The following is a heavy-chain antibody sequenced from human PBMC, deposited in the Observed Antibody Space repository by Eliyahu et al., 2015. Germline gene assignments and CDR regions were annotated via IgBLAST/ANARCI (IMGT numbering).Heavy chain of an antibody. V-gene: IGHV4-39*01. CDR3: ARTELRFLEWLSSEHYRHKNFDY. CDR2: IYYSGXT. D-gene: IGHD3-3*01. J-gene: IGHJ4*02. Sequence: KGLAXIGSIYYSGXTYYNPSLKSRVTISVDTSKNQFSLKLSSVTAADTAVYYCARTELRFLEWLSSEHYRHKNFDYWGQGTLVTVSS.